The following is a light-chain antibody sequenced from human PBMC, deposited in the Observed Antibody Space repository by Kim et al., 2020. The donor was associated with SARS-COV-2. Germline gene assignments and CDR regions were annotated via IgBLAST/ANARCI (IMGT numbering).Light chain of an antibody. CDR1: SSTIVSFTY. CDR2: DVS. V-gene: IGLV2-14*03. CDR3: SSYTTANTRL. J-gene: IGLJ1*01. Sequence: GQSFPLSCTGPSSTIVSFTYVSWFQQHPGSAPKLLIYDVSARPSGISNRFSGSTSGYTASLTISGLQAEDEADYYCSSYTTANTRLFGAGTKVTVL.